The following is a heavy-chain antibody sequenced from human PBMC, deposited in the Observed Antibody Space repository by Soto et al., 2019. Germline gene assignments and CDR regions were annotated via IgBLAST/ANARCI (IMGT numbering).Heavy chain of an antibody. CDR3: AKGARSSSGSDGYKFDY. J-gene: IGHJ4*02. CDR1: GFTFSSYG. V-gene: IGHV3-33*06. CDR2: IWYDGSNK. Sequence: PGGSLRLSCAASGFTFSSYGMHWVRQAPGKGLEWVAVIWYDGSNKYYADSVKGRFTISRDNSKNTLYLQMNSLRAEDTAVYYCAKGARSSSGSDGYKFDYWGQGTLVTVSS. D-gene: IGHD2-21*01.